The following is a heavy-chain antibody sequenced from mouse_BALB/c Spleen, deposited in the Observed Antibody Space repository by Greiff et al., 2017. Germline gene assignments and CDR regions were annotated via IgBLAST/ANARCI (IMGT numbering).Heavy chain of an antibody. CDR3: ARMGYDYDAMDY. J-gene: IGHJ4*01. CDR1: GFSLSTYGIG. V-gene: IGHV8-11*01. Sequence: QVTLKESGPGILQPSQTLSLTCSFSGFSLSTYGIGVGWIRQPSGKGLEWLAHIWWNDNKYYNTALKSRLTISKDTSNNQVFLKIASVDSADTATYYCARMGYDYDAMDYWGQGTSVTVSS. CDR2: IWWNDNK. D-gene: IGHD3-1*01.